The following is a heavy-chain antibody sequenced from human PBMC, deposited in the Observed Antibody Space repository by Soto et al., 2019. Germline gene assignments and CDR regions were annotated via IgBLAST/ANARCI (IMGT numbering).Heavy chain of an antibody. J-gene: IGHJ4*02. CDR1: GGTFTSFP. D-gene: IGHD3-10*01. CDR3: ARESGDYGRPYFDY. Sequence: VQLVQSGAEVKKPGSSVKVSCKASGGTFTSFPFSWVRQAPGQGLEWMGGIIPIFETTNYAQKFRGRLTITADESTTTAYMELTSLTSDDTAVYFCARESGDYGRPYFDYWGQGTLVTVSS. V-gene: IGHV1-69*01. CDR2: IIPIFETT.